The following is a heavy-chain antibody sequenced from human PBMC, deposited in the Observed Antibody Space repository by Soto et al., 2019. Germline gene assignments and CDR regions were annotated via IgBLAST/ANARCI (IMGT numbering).Heavy chain of an antibody. D-gene: IGHD2-21*01. Sequence: WGSLRLSCAASGFPFSNYWMSWVRQAPGKGLEWVANIKQDGSESNYADSVKGRFTISRDNAENSLYLQMTSLRAEDTAVYYCASARHIGPWGKGTLVIVSS. J-gene: IGHJ5*02. CDR1: GFPFSNYW. CDR3: ASARHIGP. CDR2: IKQDGSES. V-gene: IGHV3-7*01.